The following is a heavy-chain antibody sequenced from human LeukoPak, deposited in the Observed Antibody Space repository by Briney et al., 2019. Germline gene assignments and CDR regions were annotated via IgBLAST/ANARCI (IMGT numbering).Heavy chain of an antibody. V-gene: IGHV5-51*01. J-gene: IGHJ4*02. Sequence: GESLKISCKGSGYSFTTYWIGWVRQMPGKGLEWMGIIYPGDSDTRYSPSFEGQVTISAGKSINTAYLQWSSLKASDTAMYYCARSWVAYGGSDFWGQGTLVTVSS. CDR2: IYPGDSDT. D-gene: IGHD2-8*02. CDR1: GYSFTTYW. CDR3: ARSWVAYGGSDF.